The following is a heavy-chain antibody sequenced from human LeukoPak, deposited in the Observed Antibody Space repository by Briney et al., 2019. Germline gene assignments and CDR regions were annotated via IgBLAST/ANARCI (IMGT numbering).Heavy chain of an antibody. Sequence: GGSLRLSCAACRFSFSSFAMIWLPQAQGRGRVGVTALSCSGGNTYYADSVRGRFTISRDNSKNTLYLQMNSLRAEDTAVYCGAKSPTRGYSRPGSFDIWGQGTMVTVSS. J-gene: IGHJ3*02. V-gene: IGHV3-23*01. CDR3: AKSPTRGYSRPGSFDI. CDR1: RFSFSSFA. CDR2: LSCSGGNT. D-gene: IGHD5-18*01.